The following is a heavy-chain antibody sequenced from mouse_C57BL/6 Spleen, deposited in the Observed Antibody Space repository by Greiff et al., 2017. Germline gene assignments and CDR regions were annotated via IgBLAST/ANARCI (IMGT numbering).Heavy chain of an antibody. V-gene: IGHV10-1*01. Sequence: EVMLVASGGGLVQPKGSLKLSCTASGFSFNTYAMNWVRPAPGKGLEWVARIRSKSNNYATYYADSVKDRFTISRDDSESMLYLQMNNLKTEDTAMYYCVRHDYLDYWGQGTTLTVSS. CDR1: GFSFNTYA. J-gene: IGHJ2*01. CDR2: IRSKSNNYAT. CDR3: VRHDYLDY.